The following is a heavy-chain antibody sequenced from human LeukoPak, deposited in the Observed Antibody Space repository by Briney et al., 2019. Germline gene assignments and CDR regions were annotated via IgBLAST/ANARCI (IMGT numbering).Heavy chain of an antibody. J-gene: IGHJ4*02. D-gene: IGHD3/OR15-3a*01. V-gene: IGHV4-61*02. CDR2: IYTSGST. CDR3: AREARLDWGFFDY. Sequence: SETLSLTCTVSGGSISSGSYYWSWIRQPAGKGLEWIGRIYTSGSTNYNPSLKSRVTISVDTSKNQFSLKLSSVTAADTAVYYCAREARLDWGFFDYWGQGTLVTVSS. CDR1: GGSISSGSYY.